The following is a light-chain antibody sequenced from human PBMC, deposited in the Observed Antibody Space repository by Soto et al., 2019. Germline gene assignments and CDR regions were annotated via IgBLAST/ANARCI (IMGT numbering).Light chain of an antibody. CDR1: QGISSN. V-gene: IGKV1-9*01. Sequence: IQLTQSPSSLSASVGDRVTITCRASQGISSNLAWYQQKPGKAPNLLIYAASTLQSGVPSRFSGSGSWTDFTLTISSLQPEYFATYFCQQLNGYFFTFGGGTKVEIK. CDR3: QQLNGYFFT. J-gene: IGKJ4*01. CDR2: AAS.